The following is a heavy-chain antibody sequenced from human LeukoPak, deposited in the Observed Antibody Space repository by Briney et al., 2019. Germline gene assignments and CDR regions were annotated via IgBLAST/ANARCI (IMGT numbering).Heavy chain of an antibody. CDR2: IKQDGSEK. Sequence: GGSLRLSCAASGFTFSSYWMSWVRQAPGKGLEWVANIKQDGSEKYYVDSVKGRFTISRDNAKNSLSLQMISLRAEDTAVYYCARVGGRYSPLGYWGQGTLVTVSS. CDR1: GFTFSSYW. V-gene: IGHV3-7*01. CDR3: ARVGGRYSPLGY. J-gene: IGHJ4*02. D-gene: IGHD3-16*02.